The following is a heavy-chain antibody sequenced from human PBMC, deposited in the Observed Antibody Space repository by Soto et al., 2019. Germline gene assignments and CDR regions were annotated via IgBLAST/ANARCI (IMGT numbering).Heavy chain of an antibody. CDR2: IYHSGST. V-gene: IGHV4-4*02. CDR1: GGSISSSNW. Sequence: SETLSLTCAVSGGSISSSNWWSWVRQPPGKGLEWIGEIYHSGSTNYNPSLKNRVTISVDKSKNHFSLKLSFVTAADTAVYYFARAPYVGYCTNGVCFYFDYWGQGTLVTVSS. CDR3: ARAPYVGYCTNGVCFYFDY. D-gene: IGHD2-8*01. J-gene: IGHJ4*02.